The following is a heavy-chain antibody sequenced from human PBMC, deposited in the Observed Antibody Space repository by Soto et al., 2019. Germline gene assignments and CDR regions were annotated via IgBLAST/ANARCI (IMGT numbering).Heavy chain of an antibody. J-gene: IGHJ5*02. CDR3: ARDYQVLTTVTTTIWFDP. D-gene: IGHD4-17*01. CDR1: GYTFTSYG. Sequence: ASVKVSCKACGYTFTSYGISGVRPAPGQGLEWMGWISAYNGNTNYAQKLQGRVTMTTDTSTSTAYMELRSLSSDDAAVYYCARDYQVLTTVTTTIWFDPWGQGTLVTVSS. CDR2: ISAYNGNT. V-gene: IGHV1-18*04.